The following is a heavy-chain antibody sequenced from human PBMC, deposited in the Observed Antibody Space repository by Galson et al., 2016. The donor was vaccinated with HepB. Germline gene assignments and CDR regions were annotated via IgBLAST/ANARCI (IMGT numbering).Heavy chain of an antibody. J-gene: IGHJ2*01. D-gene: IGHD3-9*01. V-gene: IGHV3-74*01. CDR3: ARDPPYYDILTDEGYFDL. Sequence: SLRLSCAASGFTFSSYWMHWVRQAPGKGLVWVSRINSDGRSTSYADSVKGRFTISRDNAKNALYLQMNSLRAVDTAVYYCARDPPYYDILTDEGYFDLWGRGTLVTVSS. CDR1: GFTFSSYW. CDR2: INSDGRST.